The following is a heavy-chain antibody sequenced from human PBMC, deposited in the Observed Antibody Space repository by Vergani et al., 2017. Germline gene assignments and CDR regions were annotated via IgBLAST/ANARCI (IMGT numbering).Heavy chain of an antibody. CDR1: GYTFTGYY. J-gene: IGHJ6*02. CDR2: INPNSGST. V-gene: IGHV1-2*02. D-gene: IGHD1-26*01. Sequence: QVQLVQSGAEVKKPGASVKVFCKASGYTFTGYYMHWVRQAPGQGLEWMGWINPNSGSTNCAQKFQGRVTMTRDTSISTAYMELSRLRSDDTSVYYCASDGMPNPLDYYYYGMDVWGQGTTVTVSS. CDR3: ASDGMPNPLDYYYYGMDV.